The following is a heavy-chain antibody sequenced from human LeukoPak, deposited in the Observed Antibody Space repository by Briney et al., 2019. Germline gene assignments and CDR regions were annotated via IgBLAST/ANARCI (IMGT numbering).Heavy chain of an antibody. Sequence: WGTLRLSCAASGWTFSSYDLHWVRQPSGKGLEWVGVIWYDGSTKYYPDSVRGRFNSSRANSKHTLYLQMNSMRGEDTAVYYCATTYSAYCSSTSCYGRFDYWGQGTLVTVSS. V-gene: IGHV3-33*01. J-gene: IGHJ4*02. CDR3: ATTYSAYCSSTSCYGRFDY. D-gene: IGHD2-2*01. CDR2: IWYDGSTK. CDR1: GWTFSSYD.